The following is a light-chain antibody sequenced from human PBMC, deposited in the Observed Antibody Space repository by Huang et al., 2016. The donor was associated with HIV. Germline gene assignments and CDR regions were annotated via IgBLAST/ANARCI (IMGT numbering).Light chain of an antibody. V-gene: IGKV2-28*01. J-gene: IGKJ4*01. CDR3: MQTSETPLT. Sequence: DIVMTQSPLSLPVTLGGPASISCKSCQSLLHSDGYTYLDWYLQKPGQSPQLLVYLASNRAPGVPDRFSGSGSGTDFTLKISRVEAEDVGVYYCMQTSETPLTFGGGTKVDIK. CDR2: LAS. CDR1: QSLLHSDGYTY.